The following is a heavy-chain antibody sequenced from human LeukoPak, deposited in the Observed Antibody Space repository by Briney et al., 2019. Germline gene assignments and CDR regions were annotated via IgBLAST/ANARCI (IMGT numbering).Heavy chain of an antibody. Sequence: GGSLRLSCAASGSIVSTNYMSWVRQAPGKGLEWVSVIYSGGSTYYADSVKGRFTISRDNSKNTLYLQLNSLRGEDTAVYYCARLVNNYDYFDYWGQGTLVAVSS. V-gene: IGHV3-53*01. CDR3: ARLVNNYDYFDY. J-gene: IGHJ4*02. D-gene: IGHD4-11*01. CDR2: IYSGGST. CDR1: GSIVSTNY.